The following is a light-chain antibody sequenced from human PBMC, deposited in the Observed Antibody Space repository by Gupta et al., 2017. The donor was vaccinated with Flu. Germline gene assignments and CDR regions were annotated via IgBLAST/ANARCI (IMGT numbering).Light chain of an antibody. Sequence: SSLFASGGDRATTTCRGGQSSSNYLDWYQQKPGKAPKLLIYAASNWQRGVPSRFSGSGSGTDFTLTISRLQPEDFAAYYCQQNDSNRLFTFGHGTKVDIK. CDR2: AAS. CDR3: QQNDSNRLFT. V-gene: IGKV1-39*01. J-gene: IGKJ3*01. CDR1: QSSSNY.